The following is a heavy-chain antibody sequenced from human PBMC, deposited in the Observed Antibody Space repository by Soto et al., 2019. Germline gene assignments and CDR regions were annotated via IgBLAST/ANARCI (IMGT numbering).Heavy chain of an antibody. CDR2: ISYDGSNK. D-gene: IGHD2-15*01. CDR1: GFTFSSYG. J-gene: IGHJ4*02. V-gene: IGHV3-30*18. Sequence: GGSLRLSCAASGFTFSSYGMHWVRQAPGKGLEWVAVISYDGSNKYYADSVKGRFTISRDNSKNTLYLQMNSLRAEDTAVYYCAKDFACSGGSCYGLTELGYWGQGTLVTVSS. CDR3: AKDFACSGGSCYGLTELGY.